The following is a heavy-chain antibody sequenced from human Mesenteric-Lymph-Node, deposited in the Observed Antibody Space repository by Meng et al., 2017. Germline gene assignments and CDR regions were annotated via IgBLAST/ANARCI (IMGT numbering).Heavy chain of an antibody. V-gene: IGHV2-5*01. D-gene: IGHD2/OR15-2a*01. CDR2: IYWNDDQ. Sequence: TLKGSGYVLVTPNRPRTLTCPFSGLSLSSSGAGVAWISQPPRQALEWLALIYWNDDQRYSPSLRSRLTIPKDTSTNQVVLTVTNMDPVDTATYFCAHRPSMGQNYLPNWGQGTLVTVSS. CDR1: GLSLSSSGAG. J-gene: IGHJ4*02. CDR3: AHRPSMGQNYLPN.